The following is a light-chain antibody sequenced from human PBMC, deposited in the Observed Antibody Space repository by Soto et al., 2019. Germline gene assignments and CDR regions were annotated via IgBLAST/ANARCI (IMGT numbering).Light chain of an antibody. J-gene: IGKJ1*01. CDR2: DAS. Sequence: DIQMIQSPSSLSASVGDRVTITCQASQEISNYLNWYQQKPGKAPKLLIYDASNLERGVPSRFSGRGSGTDFTVTISSLQPEDFATYYCQQYDYLPRTFGRGTKVEIK. CDR3: QQYDYLPRT. V-gene: IGKV1-33*01. CDR1: QEISNY.